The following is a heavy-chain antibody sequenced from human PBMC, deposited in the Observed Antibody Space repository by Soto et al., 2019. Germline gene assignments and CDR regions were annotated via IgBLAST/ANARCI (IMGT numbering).Heavy chain of an antibody. CDR1: GGSISSADYY. CDR3: ASIWFGAFDY. D-gene: IGHD3-10*01. J-gene: IGHJ4*01. V-gene: IGHV4-30-4*01. CDR2: FHSSGAT. Sequence: QVQLQESGPGLVKPSQTLSLTCTVSGGSISSADYYWSWIRQPPGKGLEWIGYFHSSGATYKDPSLTGRVTLSVDTSKIQISLKLDSVTAADTAVYYCASIWFGAFDYWGHGTLVTVSS.